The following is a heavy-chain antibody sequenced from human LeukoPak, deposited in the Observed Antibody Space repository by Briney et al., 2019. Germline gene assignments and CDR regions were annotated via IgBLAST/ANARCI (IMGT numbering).Heavy chain of an antibody. J-gene: IGHJ5*02. CDR3: AKSGVPAAMSWFDP. CDR2: ISGSGSST. CDR1: GFTFSTYA. V-gene: IGHV3-23*01. Sequence: GGSLRLSCAASGFTFSTYAMSWVRQAPGKGLEWVSTISGSGSSTYYADSVKGRFTISRDSSKNTLYLQMNSLRAEDTAVYYCAKSGVPAAMSWFDPWGQGTQVTVSS. D-gene: IGHD2-2*01.